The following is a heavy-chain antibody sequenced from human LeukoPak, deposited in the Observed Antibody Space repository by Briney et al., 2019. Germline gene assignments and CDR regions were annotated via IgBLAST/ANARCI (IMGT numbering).Heavy chain of an antibody. CDR3: AKDLPAAYFDY. CDR2: VRSDGDIK. V-gene: IGHV3-30*02. J-gene: IGHJ4*02. Sequence: GGSLRLSCAASGFTFSNYGMHWVRQAPGKGLEWVAFVRSDGDIKYYADSVKGRFTISRGNSRTTLYLQMNSLRAEDTAVYHCAKDLPAAYFDYWGQGTLVTASS. D-gene: IGHD2-2*01. CDR1: GFTFSNYG.